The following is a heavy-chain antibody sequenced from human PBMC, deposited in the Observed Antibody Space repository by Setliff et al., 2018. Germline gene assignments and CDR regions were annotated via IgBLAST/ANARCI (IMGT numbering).Heavy chain of an antibody. CDR1: SYSISRGYY. CDR3: ARSEAYASGSFDS. J-gene: IGHJ4*02. CDR2: IYHGGNI. Sequence: SETLSLTCDVSSYSISRGYYWGWIRQAPGKGLEFIGSIYHGGNIVYNPSLESRVTISADTSKNQFSLKLSSVTAADTAVYYCARSEAYASGSFDSWAQGTLVTVSS. D-gene: IGHD6-19*01. V-gene: IGHV4-38-2*01.